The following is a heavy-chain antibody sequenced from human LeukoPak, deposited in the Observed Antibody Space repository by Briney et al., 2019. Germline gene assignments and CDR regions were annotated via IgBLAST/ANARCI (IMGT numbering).Heavy chain of an antibody. CDR2: ISSSSSTI. CDR1: GFTFSSYG. V-gene: IGHV3-48*04. D-gene: IGHD5-12*01. Sequence: GGSLRLSCAASGFTFSSYGINWVRQAPGKGLERLSYISSSSSTIKYADSVKGRFTISRDNAKNSLYLQMNSLRAEDTAVYYCARDRSGYTYNIDYWGQGTLVTVSS. J-gene: IGHJ4*02. CDR3: ARDRSGYTYNIDY.